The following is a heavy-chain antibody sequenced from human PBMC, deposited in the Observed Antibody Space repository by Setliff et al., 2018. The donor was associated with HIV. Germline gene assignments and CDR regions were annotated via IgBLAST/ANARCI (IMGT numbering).Heavy chain of an antibody. J-gene: IGHJ4*02. V-gene: IGHV1-69*13. CDR3: TRGRGIIGALVY. CDR1: GYSLTDFY. CDR2: ITPMYGTA. D-gene: IGHD2-21*01. Sequence: ASVKVSCKASGYSLTDFYIHWVRQAPGQGLEWMGWITPMYGTANYAQEFKDRLTITADESTSTAYMELYNLRSEDTAMYYCTRGRGIIGALVYWGQGTLVTVSS.